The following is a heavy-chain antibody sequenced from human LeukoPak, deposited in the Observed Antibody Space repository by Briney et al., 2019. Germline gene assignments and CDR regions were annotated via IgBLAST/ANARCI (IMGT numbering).Heavy chain of an antibody. Sequence: PSETLSLTCTVSGGSISGYYWSWIRQPPGKGLEWIGYIYYSGSTNYNPSLKSRVTISVDTSKNQFSLKLSSVTAADTAVYYCARRVTLGYCSSTSCHHPYYYYYGMDVWGQGTTATVSS. D-gene: IGHD2-2*01. V-gene: IGHV4-59*01. CDR1: GGSISGYY. CDR3: ARRVTLGYCSSTSCHHPYYYYYGMDV. J-gene: IGHJ6*02. CDR2: IYYSGST.